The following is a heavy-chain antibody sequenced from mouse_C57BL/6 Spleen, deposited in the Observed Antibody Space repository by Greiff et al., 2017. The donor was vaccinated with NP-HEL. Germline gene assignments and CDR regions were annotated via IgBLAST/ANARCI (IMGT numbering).Heavy chain of an antibody. J-gene: IGHJ4*01. D-gene: IGHD2-3*01. Sequence: EVKLVESEGGLVQPGSSMKLSCTASGFTFSDYYMAWVRQVPEKGLEWVANINYDGSSTYYLDSLKSRFIISRDNAKNILYLQMSSLKSEDTATYYCARGGNYDGYHYAMDYWGQGTSVTVSS. CDR1: GFTFSDYY. CDR3: ARGGNYDGYHYAMDY. V-gene: IGHV5-16*01. CDR2: INYDGSST.